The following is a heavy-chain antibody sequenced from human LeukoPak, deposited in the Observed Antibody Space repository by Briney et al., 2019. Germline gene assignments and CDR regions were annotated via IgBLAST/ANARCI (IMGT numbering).Heavy chain of an antibody. D-gene: IGHD6-19*01. Sequence: GGSLRLSCAASGSSFSSYTMTWVRQAPGRGLEWVSCLSSTSTYIYYADSVKGRFTISRDNAKNSLYLQMNSLRAEDTAVYYCARYACGWSGGTSGHYMDVWGKGTTVIVSS. CDR3: ARYACGWSGGTSGHYMDV. V-gene: IGHV3-21*01. CDR2: LSSTSTYI. CDR1: GSSFSSYT. J-gene: IGHJ6*03.